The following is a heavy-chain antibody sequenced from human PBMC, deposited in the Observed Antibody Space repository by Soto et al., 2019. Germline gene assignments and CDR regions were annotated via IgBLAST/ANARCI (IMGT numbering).Heavy chain of an antibody. CDR2: IIPIFGTA. D-gene: IGHD6-13*01. CDR3: ARDLAAAGMGYWYFDL. V-gene: IGHV1-69*01. J-gene: IGHJ2*01. Sequence: QVQLVQSGAEVKKPGSSVKVSCKASGGTFSSYAISWVRQAPGQGLEWMGGIIPIFGTANYTQKFQGRVTITADESTSTAYMELSSLRSEDTAVYYCARDLAAAGMGYWYFDLWGRGTLVTVSS. CDR1: GGTFSSYA.